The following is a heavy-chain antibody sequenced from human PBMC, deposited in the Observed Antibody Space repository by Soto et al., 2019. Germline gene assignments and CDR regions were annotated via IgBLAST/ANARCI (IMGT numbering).Heavy chain of an antibody. Sequence: KPSETLSLTCTVSGDSMSTYYWNWIRQSAEKGLEWIGRISATGTTTYIPSLKSRITLSVDTSKNEFSLNLKFVTAADTAVYFCARVQSGAADFWGPGTLVTVSS. J-gene: IGHJ3*01. V-gene: IGHV4-4*07. CDR1: GDSMSTYY. D-gene: IGHD7-27*01. CDR2: ISATGTT. CDR3: ARVQSGAADF.